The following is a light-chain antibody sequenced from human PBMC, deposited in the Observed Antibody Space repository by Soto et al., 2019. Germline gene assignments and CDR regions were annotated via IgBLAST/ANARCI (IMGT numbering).Light chain of an antibody. J-gene: IGLJ2*01. Sequence: QSVLTQPASVSGSPGQSITISCAGTMRDVGAYNLVSWYQQHPGRAPQLIIYEVRNRPSGISFRFSGSKSGNTASLTISGLQAEDEADYYCSSYTSKRSLIFGGGTKVT. CDR1: MRDVGAYNL. V-gene: IGLV2-14*01. CDR2: EVR. CDR3: SSYTSKRSLI.